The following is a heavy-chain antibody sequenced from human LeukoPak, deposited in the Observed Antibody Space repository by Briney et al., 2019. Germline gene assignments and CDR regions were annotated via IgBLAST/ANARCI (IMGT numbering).Heavy chain of an antibody. CDR1: GFSFSNAW. Sequence: GVSLRLSCAASGFSFSNAWMNWVRQAPGKGLEWVGRIKSKIDGGTIDYAAPVKGRFTISRDDSKNTLYLQMNSLKTEDTAVYYCATLYDIVTGYYRVDVWGKGTTVTVSS. CDR2: IKSKIDGGTI. CDR3: ATLYDIVTGYYRVDV. J-gene: IGHJ6*04. V-gene: IGHV3-15*01. D-gene: IGHD3-9*01.